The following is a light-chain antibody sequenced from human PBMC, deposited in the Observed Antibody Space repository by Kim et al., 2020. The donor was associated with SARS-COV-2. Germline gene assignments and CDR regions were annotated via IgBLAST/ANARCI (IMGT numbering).Light chain of an antibody. CDR1: NIGIKS. CDR3: QVWDSSSDHPGV. Sequence: PGKTARINCGGNNIGIKSVHWYQQKPGQAPVLVIYYDSDRPSGIPERFSGSNSGNTATLTISRVEAGDEADYYCQVWDSSSDHPGVFGGGTKLTVL. J-gene: IGLJ3*02. V-gene: IGLV3-21*04. CDR2: YDS.